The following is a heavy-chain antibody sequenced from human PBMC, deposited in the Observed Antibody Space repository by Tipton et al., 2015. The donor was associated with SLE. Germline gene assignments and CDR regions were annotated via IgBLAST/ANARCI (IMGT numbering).Heavy chain of an antibody. CDR3: ARATAGTNYHYYMDV. CDR1: GFTLSDHY. Sequence: SGFTLSDHYVDWVRQAPGKGLEWIGRSRNRAKGYSTDYAESVKGRFTISRDDSKNSLYLQMNSLKREDTAVYYCARATAGTNYHYYMDVWGKGTTVTVSS. CDR2: SRNRAKGYST. J-gene: IGHJ6*03. V-gene: IGHV3-72*01.